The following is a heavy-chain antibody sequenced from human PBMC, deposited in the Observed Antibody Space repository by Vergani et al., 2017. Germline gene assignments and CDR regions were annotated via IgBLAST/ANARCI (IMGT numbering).Heavy chain of an antibody. CDR1: GFTFSSYA. Sequence: EVQLLESGGGLVQPGGSLRLSCAASGFTFSSYAMSWVRQAPGKGLEWVSAISGSGGSTYYADSVKGRFTISRDNSKNTLYLQMNSLRAEDTAVYYCARDLFDYSNGNYYYYYMDVWGKGTTVTVSS. CDR2: ISGSGGST. D-gene: IGHD4-11*01. J-gene: IGHJ6*03. V-gene: IGHV3-23*01. CDR3: ARDLFDYSNGNYYYYYMDV.